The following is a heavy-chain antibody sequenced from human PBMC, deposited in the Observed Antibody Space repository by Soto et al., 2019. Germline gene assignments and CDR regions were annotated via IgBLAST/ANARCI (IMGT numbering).Heavy chain of an antibody. Sequence: SETLSLTCTVSGGSISSGDYYWSWIRQPPGKGLEWIGYIYYSGSTYYNPSLKSRVTISVDTSKNQFSLKLSSVTAADTAVYYCARFLLEYSSSSDLELVKKINYYYGMDVWGQGTTVTVSS. CDR3: ARFLLEYSSSSDLELVKKINYYYGMDV. CDR2: IYYSGST. J-gene: IGHJ6*02. CDR1: GGSISSGDYY. V-gene: IGHV4-30-4*01. D-gene: IGHD6-6*01.